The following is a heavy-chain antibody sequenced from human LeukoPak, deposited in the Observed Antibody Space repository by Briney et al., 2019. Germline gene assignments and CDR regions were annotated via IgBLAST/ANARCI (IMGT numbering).Heavy chain of an antibody. CDR3: ARHTSRWGYYDILTGPPVGWFDP. J-gene: IGHJ5*02. D-gene: IGHD3-9*01. CDR1: GGSISSYY. Sequence: SETLSLTCTVSGGSISSYYWSWIRQPPGKGLEWIGYIYYSGSTNYNPSPKSRVTISVDTSKNQFSLKLSSVTAADTAVYYCARHTSRWGYYDILTGPPVGWFDPWGQGTLVTVSS. V-gene: IGHV4-59*08. CDR2: IYYSGST.